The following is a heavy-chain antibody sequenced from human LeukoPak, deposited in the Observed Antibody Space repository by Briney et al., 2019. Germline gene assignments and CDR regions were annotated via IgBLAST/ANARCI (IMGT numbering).Heavy chain of an antibody. D-gene: IGHD3-22*01. CDR2: IYHSGST. CDR1: GYSISSGYY. J-gene: IGHJ4*02. CDR3: ARLRTMIGVGY. V-gene: IGHV4-38-2*01. Sequence: SETLSLTCAASGYSISSGYYWGWIRQPPGKGLEWIGSIYHSGSTYYNPSLKSRVTISVDTSKNQFSLKLSSVTAADTAVYYCARLRTMIGVGYWGQGTLVTVSS.